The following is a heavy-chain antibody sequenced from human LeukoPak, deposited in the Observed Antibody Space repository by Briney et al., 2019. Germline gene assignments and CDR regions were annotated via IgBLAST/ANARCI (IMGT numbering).Heavy chain of an antibody. J-gene: IGHJ4*02. CDR3: AIIAVAGKLDY. CDR1: GYTFTSYY. Sequence: ASVKVSCKASGYTFTSYYMHWVRQAPGQGLEWMGIINPSGGSTSYAQKLQGRVTMTRDMSTSTVYMELSSLRSEDTAVYYCAIIAVAGKLDYWGQGTLVTVSS. D-gene: IGHD6-19*01. CDR2: INPSGGST. V-gene: IGHV1-46*01.